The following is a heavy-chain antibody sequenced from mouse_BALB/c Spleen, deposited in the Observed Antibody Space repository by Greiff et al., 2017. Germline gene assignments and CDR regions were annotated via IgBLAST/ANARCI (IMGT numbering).Heavy chain of an antibody. V-gene: IGHV1-9*01. J-gene: IGHJ2*01. CDR1: GYTFSSYW. CDR3: ARGYGFYYFDY. D-gene: IGHD1-1*01. Sequence: VQLQQSGAELMKPGASVKISCKATGYTFSSYWISWVKQRPGHGLEWIGEILPGSGSTNYNEKFKGKATFTADTSSNTAYMQLSSLTSEDSAVYYCARGYGFYYFDYWGQGTTLTVSS. CDR2: ILPGSGST.